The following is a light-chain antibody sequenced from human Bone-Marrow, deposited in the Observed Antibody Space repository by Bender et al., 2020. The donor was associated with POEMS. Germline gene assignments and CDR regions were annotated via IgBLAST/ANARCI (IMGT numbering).Light chain of an antibody. J-gene: IGLJ3*02. CDR2: KDS. V-gene: IGLV3-25*03. Sequence: SYELTQPPSVSVSPGQTARITCSGDALPKQYDNWYQQKPGQAPVMVIYKDSERPSEIPERFSGSSSGTIVTLTISGVQAEDEAEYYCQSVDSSGTYPLPVFGGGTKLTVL. CDR1: ALPKQY. CDR3: QSVDSSGTYPLPV.